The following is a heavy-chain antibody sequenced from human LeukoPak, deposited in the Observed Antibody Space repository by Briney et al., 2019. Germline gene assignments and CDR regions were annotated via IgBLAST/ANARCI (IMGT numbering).Heavy chain of an antibody. V-gene: IGHV3-23*01. D-gene: IGHD3-22*01. Sequence: LAGGSLRLSCAASGFTFSNYAMSWVRQAPGKGLEWVSAITFSGHTTYYADSVKGRFTISRDNSKNTLYLQMNSLRAEDTAVYYCAKDSSGYLAGYFQYWGQGTLVTVSS. CDR2: ITFSGHTT. CDR1: GFTFSNYA. CDR3: AKDSSGYLAGYFQY. J-gene: IGHJ1*01.